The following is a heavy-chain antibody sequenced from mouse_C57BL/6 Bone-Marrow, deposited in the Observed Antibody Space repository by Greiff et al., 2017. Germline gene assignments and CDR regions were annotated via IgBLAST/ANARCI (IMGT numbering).Heavy chain of an antibody. D-gene: IGHD2-14*01. V-gene: IGHV2-6*01. CDR1: GFSLTSYG. J-gene: IGHJ4*01. Sequence: VKLVESGPGLVAPSQSLSITCTASGFSLTSYGVDWVRQSPGKGLEWLGVIWGVGSSNYNSALKSRLSISKDNSKSQVFIKMNSLQTDDTAMYYCARSLYYRAMDYWGKGTSVTVSS. CDR3: ARSLYYRAMDY. CDR2: IWGVGSS.